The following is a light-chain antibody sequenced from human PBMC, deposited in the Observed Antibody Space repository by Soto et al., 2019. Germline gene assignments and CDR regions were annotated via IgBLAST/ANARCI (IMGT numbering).Light chain of an antibody. CDR1: QGIGSY. J-gene: IGKJ4*01. CDR2: AAS. CDR3: QQLNSYPLT. V-gene: IGKV1-9*01. Sequence: DIQLTQSPSFLSASVGDRVTITCRASQGIGSYLAWYQQKPGKAPKLLIYAASTLQSGVPSRFSGSGYGTEFTRTISSLQREDFGTYYCQQLNSYPLTCGGGTKVEIK.